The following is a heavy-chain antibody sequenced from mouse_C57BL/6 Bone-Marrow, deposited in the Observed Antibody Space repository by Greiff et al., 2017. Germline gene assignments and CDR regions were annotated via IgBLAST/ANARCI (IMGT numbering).Heavy chain of an antibody. J-gene: IGHJ1*03. CDR2: IDPENGDT. Sequence: EVQLQQSGAELVRPGASVKLSCTASGFNIKDDYMHWVKQRPEQGLEWIGWIDPENGDTEYASKFQGKATITADTSSNTAYLKLSSLTSEDTAVYYCTTWGYYWYFDVWGTGTTVTVSS. CDR3: TTWGYYWYFDV. V-gene: IGHV14-4*01. D-gene: IGHD2-2*01. CDR1: GFNIKDDY.